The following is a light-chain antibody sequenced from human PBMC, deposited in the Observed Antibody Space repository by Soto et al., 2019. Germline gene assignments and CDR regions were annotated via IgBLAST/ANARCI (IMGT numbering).Light chain of an antibody. Sequence: DIQMTQSPSSLSASVGDRITITCRASQSINAWLAWYQQKPGKAPKLLIYDVSTLDSGVPSRFSGSGSGTDFTLTISSLQPEDFATYYCQQSYSTPMYTLGQGTKVDI. J-gene: IGKJ2*01. CDR2: DVS. V-gene: IGKV1-39*01. CDR3: QQSYSTPMYT. CDR1: QSINAW.